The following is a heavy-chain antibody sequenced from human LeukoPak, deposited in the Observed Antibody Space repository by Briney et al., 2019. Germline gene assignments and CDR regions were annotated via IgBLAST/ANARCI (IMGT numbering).Heavy chain of an antibody. CDR3: ARDPTSASGYYTNFDY. Sequence: SQTLSLTCAVSGGSISSSGYSWSWIRQPPGKGLEWIGYIYYSGSTYYNPSLKSRVTISVDTSKNQFSLKLSSVTAADTAVYYCARDPTSASGYYTNFDYWGQGTLVTASS. CDR1: GGSISSSGYS. V-gene: IGHV4-30-4*07. D-gene: IGHD3-22*01. CDR2: IYYSGST. J-gene: IGHJ4*02.